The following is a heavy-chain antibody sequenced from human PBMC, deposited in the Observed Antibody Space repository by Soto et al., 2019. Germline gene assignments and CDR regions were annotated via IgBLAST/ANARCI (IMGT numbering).Heavy chain of an antibody. CDR1: GGSFSGYY. Sequence: QVQLQQWGAGLLKPSETLSLTCAVYGGSFSGYYWSWIRQPPGKGLEWIGEINESGSTKYNPSLKSRVTISVDTTKNQFSLKLSSVNAADKAVYYCARGIILWYGELSRRWDHDYDMAVWGKGTTVTVSS. J-gene: IGHJ6*03. V-gene: IGHV4-34*01. CDR3: ARGIILWYGELSRRWDHDYDMAV. D-gene: IGHD3-10*01. CDR2: INESGST.